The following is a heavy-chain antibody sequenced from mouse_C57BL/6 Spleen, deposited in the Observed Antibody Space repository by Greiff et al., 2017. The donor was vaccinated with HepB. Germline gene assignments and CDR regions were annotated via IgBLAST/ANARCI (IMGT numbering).Heavy chain of an antibody. Sequence: QVQLKQSGAELVKPGASVKMSCKASGYTFTSYWITWVKQRPGQGLEWIGDIYPGSGSTNYNEKFKSKATLTVDTSSSTAYMQLSSLTSEDSAVYYCAREGYDYDDGRVWFAYWGQGTLVTVSA. J-gene: IGHJ3*01. CDR1: GYTFTSYW. CDR2: IYPGSGST. D-gene: IGHD2-4*01. V-gene: IGHV1-55*01. CDR3: AREGYDYDDGRVWFAY.